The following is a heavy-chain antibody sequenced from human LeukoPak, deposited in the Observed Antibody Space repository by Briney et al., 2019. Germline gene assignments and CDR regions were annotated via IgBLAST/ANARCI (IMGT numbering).Heavy chain of an antibody. CDR3: ATVTEGYSSSWYPPGYFDY. CDR2: FDPEDGET. D-gene: IGHD6-13*01. J-gene: IGHJ4*02. CDR1: GYTLTELS. V-gene: IGHV1-24*01. Sequence: ASVKVSCKVSGYTLTELSMHWVRQAPGKGLEWMGGFDPEDGETIYAQQFQGRVTMTEDTSTDTAYMELSSLRSQDTAVYYCATVTEGYSSSWYPPGYFDYWGQGTLVTVSS.